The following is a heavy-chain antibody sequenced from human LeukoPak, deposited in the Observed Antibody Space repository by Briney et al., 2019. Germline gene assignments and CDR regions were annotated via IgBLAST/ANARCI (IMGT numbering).Heavy chain of an antibody. CDR2: IYNSGNT. J-gene: IGHJ6*03. Sequence: SETLSLTCAVSGGSISSGDYSWSWIRQPPGEGLEWIGFIYNSGNTYYNPSLKSRVTLSVDTSKNQFSLKVSSVTAADTAVYYCARGDCSSTICYSPMDVWGKGTTVTVSS. V-gene: IGHV4-30-4*07. D-gene: IGHD2-2*01. CDR3: ARGDCSSTICYSPMDV. CDR1: GGSISSGDYS.